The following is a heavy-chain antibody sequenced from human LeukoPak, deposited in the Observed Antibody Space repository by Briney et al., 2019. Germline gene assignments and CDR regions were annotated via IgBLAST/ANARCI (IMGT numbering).Heavy chain of an antibody. CDR1: GFTVSSNY. V-gene: IGHV3-66*02. CDR2: IYSGGST. J-gene: IGHJ4*02. D-gene: IGHD1-26*01. Sequence: QPGGSLRLSCAASGFTVSSNYMSWVRQAPGKGLEWVSVIYSGGSTYYADSVKGRFTISSDNSKKTLYLQMNSLRAEDTAVYYCASPSGSYYFDYWGQGTLVTVSS. CDR3: ASPSGSYYFDY.